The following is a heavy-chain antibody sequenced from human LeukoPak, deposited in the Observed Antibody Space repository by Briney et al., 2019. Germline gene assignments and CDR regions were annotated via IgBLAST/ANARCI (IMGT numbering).Heavy chain of an antibody. D-gene: IGHD3-16*01. CDR2: ISYDGSNK. CDR3: ARDRRGDRY. V-gene: IGHV3-30*03. Sequence: GRSLRLSCAASGFTFSSYGMHWVRQAPGKGLEWVAVISYDGSNKYYADSVKGRFTISRDNSKNTLYLQMNSLRAEDTAVYYCARDRRGDRYWGQGTLVTVSS. CDR1: GFTFSSYG. J-gene: IGHJ4*02.